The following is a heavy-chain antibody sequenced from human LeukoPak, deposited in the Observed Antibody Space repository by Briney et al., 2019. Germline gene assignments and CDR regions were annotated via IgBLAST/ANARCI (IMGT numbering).Heavy chain of an antibody. CDR1: GFTFSSYG. CDR2: ISYDGSNK. V-gene: IGHV3-30*18. D-gene: IGHD3-9*01. J-gene: IGHJ4*02. CDR3: AKDPYFGGWRPYYFDY. Sequence: PGRSLRVSCAPSGFTFSSYGMHWVRQAPGKGLEWVAVISYDGSNKYYADSVKGRYTISRDNSKTTLYLQMNSLRAEDTAVYYCAKDPYFGGWRPYYFDYWGQGTLVTVSS.